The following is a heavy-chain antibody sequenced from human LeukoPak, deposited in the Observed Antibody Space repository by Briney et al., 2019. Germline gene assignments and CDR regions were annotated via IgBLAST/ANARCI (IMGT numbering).Heavy chain of an antibody. J-gene: IGHJ5*02. CDR2: IYPGDSDT. CDR3: ARRESGYCSGGSCYGNWFDP. CDR1: GHSFTSYW. V-gene: IGHV5-51*01. D-gene: IGHD2-15*01. Sequence: GESLKISCKGSGHSFTSYWIGWVRQMPGKGLEWMGIIYPGDSDTRYSPSFQGQVTISADKSISTAYLQWSSLKASDTAMYYCARRESGYCSGGSCYGNWFDPWGQGTLVTVSS.